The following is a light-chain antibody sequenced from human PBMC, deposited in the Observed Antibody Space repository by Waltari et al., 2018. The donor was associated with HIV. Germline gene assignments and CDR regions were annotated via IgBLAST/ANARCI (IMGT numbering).Light chain of an antibody. Sequence: QSALTQEASVAGTVGQTVTLSCTGNSNNVGTYAVGWYQQISHGAPKTVMFGNSLPSGIPDRFSGSKSGTTAYLTISGLQPEDEAYYYCSTWDYGLSAVVFGGGTRLTVL. J-gene: IGLJ2*01. CDR3: STWDYGLSAVV. CDR1: SNNVGTYA. CDR2: GNS. V-gene: IGLV1-44*01.